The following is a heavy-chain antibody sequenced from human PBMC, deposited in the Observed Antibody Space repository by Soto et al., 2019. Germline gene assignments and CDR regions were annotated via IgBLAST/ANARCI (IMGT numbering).Heavy chain of an antibody. V-gene: IGHV4-39*01. J-gene: IGHJ4*02. CDR1: GGSISSSSYY. Sequence: SQTLSLTCTVSGGSISSSSYYWGWIRQPPGKGLEWIGSIYYSGSTYYNPSLKSRVTISVDTSKNQFSLKLSSVTAADTAVYYCAKIAAAGRRYFDYWGQGTLVTVSS. CDR2: IYYSGST. D-gene: IGHD6-13*01. CDR3: AKIAAAGRRYFDY.